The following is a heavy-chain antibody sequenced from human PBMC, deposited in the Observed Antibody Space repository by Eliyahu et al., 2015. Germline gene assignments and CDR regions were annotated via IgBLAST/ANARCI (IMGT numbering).Heavy chain of an antibody. V-gene: IGHV5-51*01. CDR1: GXXFTSYW. D-gene: IGHD2-21*01. J-gene: IGHJ3*02. CDR3: ARQASPDDAFDI. CDR2: IYPGDSDT. Sequence: EVQLVQSGAEVKKPGESLKXXXXGSGXXFTSYWIGWVRQMPGKGLEWMGIIYPGDSDTRYSPSFQGQVTISADKSISTAYLQWSSLKASDTAMYYCARQASPDDAFDIWGQGTMVTVSS.